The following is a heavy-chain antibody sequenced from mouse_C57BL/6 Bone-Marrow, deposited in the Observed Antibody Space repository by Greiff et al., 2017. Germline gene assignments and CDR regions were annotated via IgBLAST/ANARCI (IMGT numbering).Heavy chain of an antibody. J-gene: IGHJ2*01. Sequence: VQLQQSGAELVKPGASVKMSCKASGYTFTSYWITWVKQRPGQGLEWIGDIYPGSGSTNYNEKFKSKAILTVDTSSNTAYMQLSSLTSEDSAVFYCARSGPLGRSFDDWGQGTTLTVSS. CDR3: ARSGPLGRSFDD. CDR1: GYTFTSYW. D-gene: IGHD4-1*01. V-gene: IGHV1-55*01. CDR2: IYPGSGST.